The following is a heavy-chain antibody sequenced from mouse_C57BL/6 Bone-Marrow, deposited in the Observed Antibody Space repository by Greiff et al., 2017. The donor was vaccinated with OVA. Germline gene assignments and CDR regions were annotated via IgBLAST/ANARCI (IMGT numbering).Heavy chain of an antibody. CDR3: ARLSPSSYYDYPRLGPWFAY. D-gene: IGHD2-4*01. CDR2: INSDGGST. V-gene: IGHV5-2*01. Sequence: EVQRVESGGGLVQPGESLKLSCESNEYEFPSHDMSWVRKTPEKRLELVAAINSDGGSTYYPDTMERRFIISRDNTKKTLYLQMSSLRSEDTALYYCARLSPSSYYDYPRLGPWFAYWGQGTLVTVSA. J-gene: IGHJ3*01. CDR1: EYEFPSHD.